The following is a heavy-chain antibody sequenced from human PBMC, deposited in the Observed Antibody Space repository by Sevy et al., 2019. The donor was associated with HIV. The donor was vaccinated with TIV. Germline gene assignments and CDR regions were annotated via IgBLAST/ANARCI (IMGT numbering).Heavy chain of an antibody. D-gene: IGHD6-13*01. CDR3: AGHWRAAGKRSDFHY. CDR1: GGSISSSSYY. CDR2: IYYSGST. V-gene: IGHV4-39*01. Sequence: SETLSLTCTVSGGSISSSSYYWGWIRQPPGKGLEWIGSIYYSGSTYYNPSLKSRVTISVDTSKNQCSLKLSSATAADTAVYYCAGHWRAAGKRSDFHYWGQGTLVTVSS. J-gene: IGHJ4*02.